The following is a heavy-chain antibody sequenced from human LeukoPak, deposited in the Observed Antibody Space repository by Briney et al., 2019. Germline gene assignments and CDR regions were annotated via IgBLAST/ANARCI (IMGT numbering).Heavy chain of an antibody. CDR2: IYSGGRT. D-gene: IGHD3-16*02. J-gene: IGHJ4*02. CDR1: GFTVNNNY. V-gene: IGHV3-53*01. CDR3: ARGVSSPHDY. Sequence: GGSLRLSCAASGFTVNNNYMSWVRQAPGKGLEWVSVIYSGGRTYYAGSVKGRFTISRDNSKNTLYLQMNSLRPEDTAVYYCARGVSSPHDYWGQGTLVTVSS.